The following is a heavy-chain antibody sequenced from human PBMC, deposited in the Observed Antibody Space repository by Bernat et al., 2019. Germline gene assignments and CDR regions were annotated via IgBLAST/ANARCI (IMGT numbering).Heavy chain of an antibody. CDR1: GISFIAYA. CDR2: ISGGGDTT. D-gene: IGHD1-1*01. V-gene: IGHV3-23*04. CDR3: ATDWKFDY. J-gene: IGHJ4*02. Sequence: EVQLVESGGGLVQPGESLRLSCAASGISFIAYAMSWVRQAPGKGLEWVAAISGGGDTTHYADSVKGRFTISRANSKNTLFLQMDSLRAEDTAVYYCATDWKFDYWGQGTLVTVSS.